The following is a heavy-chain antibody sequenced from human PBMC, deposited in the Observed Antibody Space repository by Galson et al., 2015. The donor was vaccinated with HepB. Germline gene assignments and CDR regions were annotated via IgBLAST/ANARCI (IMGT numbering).Heavy chain of an antibody. CDR1: GYTFTSYG. CDR3: ARIYCSSTSCYRAIPFDY. D-gene: IGHD2-2*01. Sequence: SVKVSCKASGYTFTSYGISWVRQAPGQGLEWMGWISAYNGNTNYAQKLQGRVTMTTDTSTSTAYMELRSLRSDDTAVYYCARIYCSSTSCYRAIPFDYWGQGTLVTVSS. CDR2: ISAYNGNT. V-gene: IGHV1-18*01. J-gene: IGHJ4*02.